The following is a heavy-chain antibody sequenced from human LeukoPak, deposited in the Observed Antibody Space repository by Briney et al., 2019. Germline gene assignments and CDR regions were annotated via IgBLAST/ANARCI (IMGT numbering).Heavy chain of an antibody. J-gene: IGHJ4*02. V-gene: IGHV1-2*02. Sequence: ASVKVSCKASRYTFSDFYIHWVRQAPGQRLEYVGWITPKSGDTYSPQRFQGRVTMTRDASISTAYMELSSLRSDDTAVYFCARVRLADERAWAYWGQGTLVTVSS. CDR1: RYTFSDFY. CDR3: ARVRLADERAWAY. D-gene: IGHD3-3*02. CDR2: ITPKSGDT.